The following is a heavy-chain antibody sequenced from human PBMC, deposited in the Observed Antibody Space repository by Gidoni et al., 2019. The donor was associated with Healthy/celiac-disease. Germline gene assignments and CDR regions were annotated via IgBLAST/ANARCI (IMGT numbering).Heavy chain of an antibody. CDR3: AKARGSSFLYYYYGMDV. J-gene: IGHJ6*02. CDR1: GFTFSSFA. D-gene: IGHD6-6*01. V-gene: IGHV3-23*01. Sequence: EVQLLESGGGLVQPGGSLRLSCAASGFTFSSFAMNWVRQAPGKGLEWVSFISGSAGSTYYADSVKGRFTISRDDSKKTLHLQMNSLRAEDTAVYYCAKARGSSFLYYYYGMDVWGQGTTVTVSS. CDR2: ISGSAGST.